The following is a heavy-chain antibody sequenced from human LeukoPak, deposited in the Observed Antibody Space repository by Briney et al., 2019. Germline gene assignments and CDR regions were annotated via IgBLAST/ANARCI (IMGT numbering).Heavy chain of an antibody. J-gene: IGHJ4*02. CDR2: IYSGGST. V-gene: IGHV3-53*01. CDR3: AKDRTHYYGSGDFDY. Sequence: PGGSLRLSCAASGFTVSSNYMSWVRQAPGKGLEWVSVIYSGGSTYYADSVKGRFTISRHNSKNTLYLQMNSLRAEDTAVYYCAKDRTHYYGSGDFDYWGQGTLVTVSS. CDR1: GFTVSSNY. D-gene: IGHD3-10*01.